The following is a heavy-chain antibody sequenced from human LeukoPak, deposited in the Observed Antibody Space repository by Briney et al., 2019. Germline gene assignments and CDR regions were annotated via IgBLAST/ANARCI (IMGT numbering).Heavy chain of an antibody. CDR2: ISYDGGNK. CDR1: GFIFSSYA. J-gene: IGHJ4*02. V-gene: IGHV3-30*04. Sequence: GGSLRLSCAASGFIFSSYAMHWVRQAPGKGLGWVSVISYDGGNKYYADSVKGRFTISRDDSKNTLYLQVNSLRAEDTAVYYCARTKTGYSSGWSGDLDYWGQGTLLTVSS. D-gene: IGHD6-19*01. CDR3: ARTKTGYSSGWSGDLDY.